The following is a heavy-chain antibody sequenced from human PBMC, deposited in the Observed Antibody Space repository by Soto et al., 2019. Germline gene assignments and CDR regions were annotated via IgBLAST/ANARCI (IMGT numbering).Heavy chain of an antibody. Sequence: PSETLSLTCAVYGGSFSGYYWSWIRQPPGKGLEWIGEINHSGSTNYNPSLKSRVTISVDTSKNQFSLKLSSVTAADTAVYYCASGAPYSYYMDVWGKGTTVTVSS. CDR2: INHSGST. J-gene: IGHJ6*03. V-gene: IGHV4-34*01. CDR3: ASGAPYSYYMDV. CDR1: GGSFSGYY.